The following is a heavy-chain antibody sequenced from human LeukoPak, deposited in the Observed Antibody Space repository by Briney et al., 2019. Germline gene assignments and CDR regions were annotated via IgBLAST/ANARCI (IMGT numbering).Heavy chain of an antibody. CDR1: GFTFSSYA. D-gene: IGHD4-17*01. J-gene: IGHJ1*01. V-gene: IGHV3-48*01. CDR3: ARDLDYGDYRKYFQH. Sequence: GGSLRLSCAASGFTFSSYAMSWVRQAPGKGLEWVSYISSSSSTIYYADSVKGRFTISRDNAKNSLYLQMNSLRAEDTAVYYCARDLDYGDYRKYFQHWGQGTLVTVSS. CDR2: ISSSSSTI.